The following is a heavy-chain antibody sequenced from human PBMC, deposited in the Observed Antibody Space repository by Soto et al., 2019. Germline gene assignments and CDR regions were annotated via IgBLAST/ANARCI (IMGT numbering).Heavy chain of an antibody. D-gene: IGHD1-26*01. CDR3: AKVGPSYYYGMDV. V-gene: IGHV3-23*01. CDR1: GLDFSSEV. J-gene: IGHJ6*02. CDR2: ISGSGRTI. Sequence: PGESLKISCAASGLDFSSEVMCWVRQAPGKGLEWVSSISGSGRTIYHADSMRGRFAISRDNSKNSLYLQLSNLRVDDTAVYYCAKVGPSYYYGMDVWGQGTTVTVSS.